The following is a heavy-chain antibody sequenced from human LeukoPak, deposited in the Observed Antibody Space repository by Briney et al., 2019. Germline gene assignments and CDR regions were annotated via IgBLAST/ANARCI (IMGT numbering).Heavy chain of an antibody. Sequence: SETLSLTCAVYGGSFSGYYWSWIRQPPGKGLEWIGEINHSGSTNYNPSLKSRVTISVDTSKNQFSLKLSSVTAADTAVYYCARFDGGNNAFDIWGQGTMVTVSS. CDR2: INHSGST. V-gene: IGHV4-34*01. J-gene: IGHJ3*02. CDR3: ARFDGGNNAFDI. D-gene: IGHD4-23*01. CDR1: GGSFSGYY.